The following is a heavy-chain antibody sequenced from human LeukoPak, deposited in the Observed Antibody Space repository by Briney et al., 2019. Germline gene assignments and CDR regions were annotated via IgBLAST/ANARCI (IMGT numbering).Heavy chain of an antibody. J-gene: IGHJ4*02. Sequence: SETLSLTCSVSGYSISSGYYWGWSRQPPGKGLEWIGSIYYSGSTYYNPSLKSRVTISVDTSKNQFSLKLSSVTAADTAVYYCARDGGAAGQDYWGQGTLVTVSS. CDR2: IYYSGST. D-gene: IGHD6-13*01. CDR3: ARDGGAAGQDY. CDR1: GYSISSGYY. V-gene: IGHV4-38-2*02.